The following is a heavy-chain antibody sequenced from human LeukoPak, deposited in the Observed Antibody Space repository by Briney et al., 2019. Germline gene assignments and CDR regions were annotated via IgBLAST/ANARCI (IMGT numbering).Heavy chain of an antibody. CDR3: ARDVRQYSGSYGY. J-gene: IGHJ4*02. V-gene: IGHV1-2*02. Sequence: ASVKVSCKVSGYTLTELSMHWVRQAPGQGLEWMGWINPNSGGTNYAQKFQGRVTMTRDTSISTAYMELSRLRSDDTAVYYCARDVRQYSGSYGYWGQGTLVTVSS. CDR2: INPNSGGT. CDR1: GYTLTELS. D-gene: IGHD1-26*01.